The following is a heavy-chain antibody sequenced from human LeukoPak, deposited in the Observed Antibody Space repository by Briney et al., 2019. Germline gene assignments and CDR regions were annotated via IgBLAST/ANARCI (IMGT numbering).Heavy chain of an antibody. V-gene: IGHV3-53*01. D-gene: IGHD4-23*01. CDR1: GFTVSGNY. Sequence: GGSLRLSCAASGFTVSGNYMSWVRQAPGKGLEWVSVIYSGGSTYYADSVKGRFTISRDNSKNTLYLQMSSLRAEDTAVYYCVRYDGGNDYYSDYWGQGTLVTVSS. CDR2: IYSGGST. J-gene: IGHJ4*02. CDR3: VRYDGGNDYYSDY.